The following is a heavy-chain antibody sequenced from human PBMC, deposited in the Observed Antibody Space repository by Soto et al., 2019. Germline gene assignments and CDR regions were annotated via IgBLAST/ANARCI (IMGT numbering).Heavy chain of an antibody. D-gene: IGHD2-15*01. V-gene: IGHV3-15*07. CDR2: IKTKTHGERT. CDR3: TTGSVEGV. Sequence: EVQLVESGGGSVKPGGSLTLSCAASGFAFSNAWMNWVRQAPGKGLEWVGRIKTKTHGERTDYAAPVKGRFSISRDDSKYTLYLQMSSLKVDDTAVYYCTTGSVEGVWGQGTTVTGSS. J-gene: IGHJ6*02. CDR1: GFAFSNAW.